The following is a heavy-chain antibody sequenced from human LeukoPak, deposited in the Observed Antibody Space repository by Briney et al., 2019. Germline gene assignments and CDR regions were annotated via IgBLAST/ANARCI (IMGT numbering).Heavy chain of an antibody. CDR2: IYYSGST. V-gene: IGHV4-39*01. D-gene: IGHD5/OR15-5a*01. CDR1: GGSITSSSY. J-gene: IGHJ4*02. CDR3: ARHHVYSVFDY. Sequence: SETXSHTCIVSGGSITSSSYWGWIRXPPGKGLEWIGSIYYSGSTYYNPSLKSRVTISVDTSKNQFSLKLSSVTAADTAVYYCARHHVYSVFDYWGQGTLVTVSS.